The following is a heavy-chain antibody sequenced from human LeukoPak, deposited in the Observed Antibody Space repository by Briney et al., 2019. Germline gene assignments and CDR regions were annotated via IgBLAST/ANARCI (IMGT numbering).Heavy chain of an antibody. V-gene: IGHV3-30*03. CDR2: ISYDGSNK. J-gene: IGHJ4*02. CDR3: ASGYPAYFDY. D-gene: IGHD5-18*01. CDR1: GFTFSSYG. Sequence: GGSLRLSCAASGFTFSSYGMHWVRQAPGKGLEWVAVISYDGSNKYYADSVKGRFTISRDNSKNTLYLQMNSLRAEDTAVYYCASGYPAYFDYWAREPWSPSPQ.